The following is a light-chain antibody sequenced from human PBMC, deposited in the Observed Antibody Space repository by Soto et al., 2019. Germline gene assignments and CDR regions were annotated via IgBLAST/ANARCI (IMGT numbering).Light chain of an antibody. CDR2: EAS. J-gene: IGKJ1*01. V-gene: IGKV3-11*01. Sequence: EIVLTQSPATLSLSPGERATLSWRASQSVNNFLAWYQQRPGQAPRLLMYEASNRATGVPARFSGSGSGTDLTLTISSLEPEDFAIYYCQQRRNWPPTFGQGTKV. CDR3: QQRRNWPPT. CDR1: QSVNNF.